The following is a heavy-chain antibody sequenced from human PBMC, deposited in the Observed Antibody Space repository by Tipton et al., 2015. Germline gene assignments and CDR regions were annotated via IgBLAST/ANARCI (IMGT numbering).Heavy chain of an antibody. D-gene: IGHD3-16*01. J-gene: IGHJ4*02. CDR2: IFYKGNT. CDR1: DDSAVSGDSLSFFY. CDR3: ARETLGVDY. V-gene: IGHV4-61*01. Sequence: TLSLTCTVSDDSAVSGDSLSFFYWSWIRQPPGKALEWLGDIFYKGNTNSNPSLKSRLTMSVDTSKNQFTLKLISVTAADTAVYYCARETLGVDYWGQGTLVTVSS.